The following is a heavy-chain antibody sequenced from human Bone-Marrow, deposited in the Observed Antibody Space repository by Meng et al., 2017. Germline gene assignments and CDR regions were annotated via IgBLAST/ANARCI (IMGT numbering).Heavy chain of an antibody. D-gene: IGHD3-3*01. CDR2: ISSSGSTI. J-gene: IGHJ5*02. CDR1: GFTFSDYY. CDR3: ARVAQSPNYYDFWSGYFHWFDP. Sequence: GESLKISCAASGFTFSDYYMSWIRQAPGKGLEWVSYISSSGSTIYYADSVKGRFTISRDNAKNSLYLQMNSLRAEDTAVYYCARVAQSPNYYDFWSGYFHWFDPWGQGTMVTV. V-gene: IGHV3-11*01.